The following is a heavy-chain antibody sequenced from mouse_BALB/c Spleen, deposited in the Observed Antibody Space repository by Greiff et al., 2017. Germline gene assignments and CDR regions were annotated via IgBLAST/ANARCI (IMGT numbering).Heavy chain of an antibody. CDR1: GYTFTSYW. V-gene: IGHV1-7*01. D-gene: IGHD1-3*01. J-gene: IGHJ2*01. CDR2: INPSTGYT. Sequence: VQLQQSGAELAKPGASVKMSCKASGYTFTSYWMHWVKQRPGQGLEWIGYINPSTGYTEYNQKFKDKATLTTDKSSSTAYMQLSSLESEDAAVYYCARDMSGCFDYWGQGTTLTVSS. CDR3: ARDMSGCFDY.